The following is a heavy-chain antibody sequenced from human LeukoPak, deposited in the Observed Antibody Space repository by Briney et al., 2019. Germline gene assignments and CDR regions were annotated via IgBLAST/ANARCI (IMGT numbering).Heavy chain of an antibody. CDR3: ARGGGQPVYYYYMDV. CDR1: GYTFTSYG. J-gene: IGHJ6*03. CDR2: ISAYNGNT. V-gene: IGHV1-18*01. D-gene: IGHD3-16*01. Sequence: GASVNVSCKASGYTFTSYGISWVRQAPGQGLEWMGWISAYNGNTNYAQKLQGRVTMTPDTSTSTAYIELRSLRSDDTAVYYCARGGGQPVYYYYMDVWGKGTTVTISS.